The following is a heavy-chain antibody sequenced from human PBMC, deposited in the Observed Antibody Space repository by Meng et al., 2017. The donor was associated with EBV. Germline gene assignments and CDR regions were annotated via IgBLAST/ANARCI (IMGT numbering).Heavy chain of an antibody. Sequence: QLLLLQSGAEVKDPGASVQVSCKASGYAFTSYILHWVRQAPGQRLEWMGGIIPLFHTTNYAQKFQGRLHIIADESSATTYMELSSLRSEDTAIYYCASAEHYGDYVFEYWGQGTLVTVSS. V-gene: IGHV1-69*13. D-gene: IGHD4-17*01. CDR2: IIPLFHTT. J-gene: IGHJ4*02. CDR3: ASAEHYGDYVFEY. CDR1: GYAFTSYI.